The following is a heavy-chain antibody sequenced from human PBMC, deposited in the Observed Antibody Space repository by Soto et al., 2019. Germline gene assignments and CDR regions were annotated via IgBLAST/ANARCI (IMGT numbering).Heavy chain of an antibody. J-gene: IGHJ6*02. CDR3: AKGGDDFWSGYQIYYYYGMDV. CDR2: ILYDGSNK. V-gene: IGHV3-30*18. D-gene: IGHD3-3*01. CDR1: EFTFISYG. Sequence: GWSLSLSCAASEFTFISYGMHWVRQAPGKGLEWVAVILYDGSNKYYADSVKGRFTISRDNSKNTLYLRMNRLRAEDTAVYYCAKGGDDFWSGYQIYYYYGMDVWGQGTTVTVSS.